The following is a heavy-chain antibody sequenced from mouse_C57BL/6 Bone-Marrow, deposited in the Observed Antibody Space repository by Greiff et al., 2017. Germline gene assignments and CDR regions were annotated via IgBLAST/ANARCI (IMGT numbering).Heavy chain of an antibody. D-gene: IGHD1-1*01. CDR1: GFTFSSYA. V-gene: IGHV5-4*01. CDR3: ARPGGSSPYYYAMDY. Sequence: EVQLVESGGGLVKPGGSLKLSCAASGFTFSSYAMSWVRQTPEKRLEWVATIIDGGSYTYYPDNVKGRFTISRDNAKNTLYLQLSHLKSEDTAVYYCARPGGSSPYYYAMDYWGQGTSVTVSS. CDR2: IIDGGSYT. J-gene: IGHJ4*01.